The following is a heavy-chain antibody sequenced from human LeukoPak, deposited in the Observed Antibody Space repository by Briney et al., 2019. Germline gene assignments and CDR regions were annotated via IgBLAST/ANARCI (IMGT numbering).Heavy chain of an antibody. D-gene: IGHD3-16*01. Sequence: PSETLSLTCTVSGGSISSYYWSWIRQPPRKGLEWIGYVFYSGSINYNPSLKSRVTISIDASKNQFSLKLSSVTAADTAVYYCARLPYYDPRLGYYGMDVWGQGTTVTVSS. CDR2: VFYSGSI. J-gene: IGHJ6*02. CDR3: ARLPYYDPRLGYYGMDV. CDR1: GGSISSYY. V-gene: IGHV4-59*08.